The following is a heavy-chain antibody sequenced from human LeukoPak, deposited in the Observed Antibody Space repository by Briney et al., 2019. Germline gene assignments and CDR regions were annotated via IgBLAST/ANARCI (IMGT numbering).Heavy chain of an antibody. CDR3: ARDDYSGSSTPDY. J-gene: IGHJ4*02. CDR2: INPNSGGT. CDR1: GYTFTGYY. D-gene: IGHD1-26*01. Sequence: ASVKVSCKASGYTFTGYYMHWVRQAPGQGLEWMGWINPNSGGTNYAQKFQGRVTMTRDTSISTAYMELSRLRSDDTAVYYCARDDYSGSSTPDYWGQGTLVTVSS. V-gene: IGHV1-2*02.